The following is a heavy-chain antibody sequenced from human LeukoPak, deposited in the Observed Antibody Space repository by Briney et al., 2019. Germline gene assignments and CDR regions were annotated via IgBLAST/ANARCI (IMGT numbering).Heavy chain of an antibody. CDR2: IKEDGSVK. D-gene: IGHD5-12*01. CDR1: GFTFSTHW. Sequence: GGSLRLSCTASGFTFSTHWMTWVCQPPGKGLEWVANIKEDGSVKYYVDSVKGRFTISRDNTKNALYLQMNSLRADDTAVYFCARDSTWQLDYWGQGTLITVSS. V-gene: IGHV3-7*03. J-gene: IGHJ4*02. CDR3: ARDSTWQLDY.